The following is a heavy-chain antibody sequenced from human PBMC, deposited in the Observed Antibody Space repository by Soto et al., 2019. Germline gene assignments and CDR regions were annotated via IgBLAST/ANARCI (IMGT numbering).Heavy chain of an antibody. J-gene: IGHJ2*01. CDR3: VRDSGANYGTFWYFDF. V-gene: IGHV3-30-3*01. CDR1: GFSFNFYA. D-gene: IGHD5-18*01. Sequence: QVQLVESGGGVVQPGRSLRISCAATGFSFNFYAMYWVRQAPGKGLEWVAMISNDGSSENYADSVRGRFIISRDNSKKTLFLQMTSLRPEDTATYYCVRDSGANYGTFWYFDFWGRGTLVTVSS. CDR2: ISNDGSSE.